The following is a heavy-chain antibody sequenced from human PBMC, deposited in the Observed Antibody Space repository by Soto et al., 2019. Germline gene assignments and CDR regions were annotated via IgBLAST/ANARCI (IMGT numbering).Heavy chain of an antibody. CDR3: ARVAEQQLVTYYYYGMDV. D-gene: IGHD6-13*01. V-gene: IGHV4-34*01. CDR1: GGSFSGYY. CDR2: INHSGST. Sequence: SETLSLTCAVYGGSFSGYYWSWIRQPPGKGLEWIGEINHSGSTNYNPSLESRVTISVDTSKNQFSLKLSSVTAADTAVYYCARVAEQQLVTYYYYGMDVWGQGTTVTVSS. J-gene: IGHJ6*02.